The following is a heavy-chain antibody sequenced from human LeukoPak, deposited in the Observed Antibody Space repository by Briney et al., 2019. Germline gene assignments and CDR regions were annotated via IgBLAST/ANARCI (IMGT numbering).Heavy chain of an antibody. CDR1: GFTFSSYS. J-gene: IGHJ3*02. CDR2: ISSSSSTI. V-gene: IGHV3-48*02. Sequence: TGGSLRLSCAASGFTFSSYSMNWVRQAPGKGLEWVSYISSSSSTIYYADSVKGRFTISRDNAKNSLYLQMNSLRDEDTAVYYCARDWGAHIVVVTANDAFDIWGQGTMVTVSS. D-gene: IGHD2-21*02. CDR3: ARDWGAHIVVVTANDAFDI.